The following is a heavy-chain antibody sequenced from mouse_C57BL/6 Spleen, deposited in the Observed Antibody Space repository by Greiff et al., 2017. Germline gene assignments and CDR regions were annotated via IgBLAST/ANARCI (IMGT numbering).Heavy chain of an antibody. Sequence: QVQLQQPGAELVKPGASVKLSCKASGYTFTSYWMQWVKQRPGQGLEWIGEIDPSDSYTNYNQKFKGKATLTVDKSSSTAYMQLSSLTSEDSAVYYCARGRITTVVAHDYWGQGTTLTVSS. CDR1: GYTFTSYW. CDR2: IDPSDSYT. V-gene: IGHV1-50*01. CDR3: ARGRITTVVAHDY. J-gene: IGHJ2*01. D-gene: IGHD1-1*01.